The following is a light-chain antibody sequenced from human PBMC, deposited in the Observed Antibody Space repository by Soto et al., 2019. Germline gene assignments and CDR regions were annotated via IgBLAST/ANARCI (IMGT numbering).Light chain of an antibody. CDR2: DVA. V-gene: IGKV1-5*01. J-gene: IGKJ2*01. CDR1: QNIGDW. CDR3: QQYNSYSGET. Sequence: IQMTKSPSTLSASVGDRVTITCRASQNIGDWLAWYQQKPGKAPKLVIYDVASLESGVPSRFSGSGSGTEFTLTISSLQPDDFATYYCQQYNSYSGETFGQGTKLEIK.